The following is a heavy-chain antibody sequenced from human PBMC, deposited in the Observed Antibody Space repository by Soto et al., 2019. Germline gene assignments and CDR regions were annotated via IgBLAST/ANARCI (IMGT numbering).Heavy chain of an antibody. CDR1: GFTFSNYA. CDR3: AIERCRLDY. CDR2: ISYDGSNE. V-gene: IGHV3-30-3*01. Sequence: QVQLVESGGGVVQPGRSLRLSCAASGFTFSNYAIHWVRQAPGKGLEWVAVISYDGSNEYYADSVKGRSTISRDNSKNTLYLQMNSLIAEDTAVYYCAIERCRLDYCLQATLVTVSS. J-gene: IGHJ4*02.